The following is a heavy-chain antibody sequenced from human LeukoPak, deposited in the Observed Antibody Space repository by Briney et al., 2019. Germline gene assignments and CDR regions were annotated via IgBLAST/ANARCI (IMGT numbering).Heavy chain of an antibody. Sequence: SETLSLTCTVFGNSISDSKYFWGWIRQPPGKGLEWIGNFYSGGSTYYNPSLKSRVAISEDTSGKQFSLRLGSVTAADTAVYFCARVGSGLNLYYFDYWGQGILVTVSS. J-gene: IGHJ4*02. D-gene: IGHD3-3*01. CDR2: FYSGGST. CDR1: GNSISDSKYF. CDR3: ARVGSGLNLYYFDY. V-gene: IGHV4-39*07.